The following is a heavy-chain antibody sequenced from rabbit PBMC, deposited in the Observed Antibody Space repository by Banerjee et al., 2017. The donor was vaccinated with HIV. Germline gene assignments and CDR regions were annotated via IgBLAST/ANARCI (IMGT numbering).Heavy chain of an antibody. J-gene: IGHJ6*01. CDR1: GFSFSSRYW. CDR3: ARDRAGYCGDGDAGCL. Sequence: QEQLEASGGDLVKPEGSLTLTCTASGFSFSSRYWICRVRQAPGKGLEWIACIYTGSSDSTYYASWAKGRFTISKTSSTTVTLQMTSLTAADTATYFCARDRAGYCGDGDAGCLWGPGTLVTVS. V-gene: IGHV1S45*01. D-gene: IGHD6-1*01. CDR2: IYTGSSDST.